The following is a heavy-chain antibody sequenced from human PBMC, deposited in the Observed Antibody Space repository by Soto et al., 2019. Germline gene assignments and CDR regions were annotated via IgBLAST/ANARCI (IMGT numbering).Heavy chain of an antibody. CDR2: VYWNDDA. J-gene: IGHJ3*02. CDR1: GISLSTSGVG. Sequence: QITLKGSGPTLVNPTQTLTLTCTLSGISLSTSGVGLGWIRQTPGKALEWLALVYWNDDAHYSPSLRSRLTITKDTSKNQASLTMTNMVPLDTATYYCARGLASLPVFSFDIWGQGTVVTVSS. CDR3: ARGLASLPVFSFDI. V-gene: IGHV2-5*01.